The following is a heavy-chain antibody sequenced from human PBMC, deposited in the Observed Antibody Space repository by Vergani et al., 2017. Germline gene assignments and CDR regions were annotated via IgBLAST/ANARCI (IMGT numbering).Heavy chain of an antibody. V-gene: IGHV3-23*01. Sequence: EVQLLESGGGLVQPGGSLRLSCAASGFTFSSYAMSWVRQAPGKGLEWVSAISGSGGSTYYADSVKGRFTISRDNAKNSLYLQMNSLRAEDTAVYYCARDGWDYDFWSDYGYWGQGTLVTVSS. CDR1: GFTFSSYA. J-gene: IGHJ4*02. D-gene: IGHD3-3*01. CDR3: ARDGWDYDFWSDYGY. CDR2: ISGSGGST.